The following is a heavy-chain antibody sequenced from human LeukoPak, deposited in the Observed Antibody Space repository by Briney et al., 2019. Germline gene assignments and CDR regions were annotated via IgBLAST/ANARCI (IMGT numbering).Heavy chain of an antibody. V-gene: IGHV3-15*01. J-gene: IGHJ4*02. Sequence: GGSLRLSCAASGFTFSSYSMNWVRQAPGKGLEWVGRIKSKTDGGTTDYAAPVKGRFTISRDDLKNTLYLQMNSLKTEDTALYYCIVSPGIFWGQGTLVTVSS. D-gene: IGHD6-13*01. CDR1: GFTFSSYS. CDR2: IKSKTDGGTT. CDR3: IVSPGIF.